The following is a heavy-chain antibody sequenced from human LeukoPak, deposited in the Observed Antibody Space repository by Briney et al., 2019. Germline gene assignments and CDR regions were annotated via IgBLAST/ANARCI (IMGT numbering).Heavy chain of an antibody. J-gene: IGHJ1*01. CDR3: AREGAILLRSFGSSRH. Sequence: SVRVSCKASGGTFTNYAISWVRQAPGHGLEWMAGIIPILGTSFYAQQFQGRVTITTDESTNTAYMELNSLRSEDTAIYYCAREGAILLRSFGSSRHGGKGTLVTVSS. CDR1: GGTFTNYA. CDR2: IIPILGTS. V-gene: IGHV1-69*05. D-gene: IGHD3-3*01.